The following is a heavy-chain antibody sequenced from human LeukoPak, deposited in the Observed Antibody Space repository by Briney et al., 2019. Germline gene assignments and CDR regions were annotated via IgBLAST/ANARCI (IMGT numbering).Heavy chain of an antibody. Sequence: PSETLSLTCTVSGGSISSGSYYWGWIRQPPGKGLEWIGSIYYSGSTYYNPSLKSRVTMSVDTSKNQFSLKLSSVTAADTAVYYCARDRGKNWFDPWGQGTLVTVSS. CDR1: GGSISSGSYY. J-gene: IGHJ5*02. D-gene: IGHD3-16*01. CDR2: IYYSGST. V-gene: IGHV4-39*07. CDR3: ARDRGKNWFDP.